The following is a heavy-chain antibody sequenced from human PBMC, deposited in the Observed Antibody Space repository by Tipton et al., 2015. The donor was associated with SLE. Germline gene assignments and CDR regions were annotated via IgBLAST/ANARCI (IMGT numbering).Heavy chain of an antibody. CDR1: GFTFSSYE. CDR3: AKDRRDCSGGSCYFPLGY. CDR2: ISSSGSTI. V-gene: IGHV3-48*03. J-gene: IGHJ4*02. D-gene: IGHD2-15*01. Sequence: SLRLSCAASGFTFSSYEMNWVRQAPGKGLEWVSYISSSGSTIYYADSVKGRFTISRDNAKNSLYLQMNSLRAEDTAVYYCAKDRRDCSGGSCYFPLGYWGQGTLVTVSS.